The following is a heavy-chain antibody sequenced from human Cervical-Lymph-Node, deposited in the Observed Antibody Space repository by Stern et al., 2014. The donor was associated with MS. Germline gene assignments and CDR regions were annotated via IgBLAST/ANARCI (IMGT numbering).Heavy chain of an antibody. V-gene: IGHV1-3*01. CDR3: AREETGYYYYGMDV. CDR1: GYTFTSYA. Sequence: VQLVEPGAEVKKPGASVKVSCKASGYTFTSYAMHWVRQAPGQRLEWMGWINAGNGNTKYSQKFQGRVTITRDTSASTAYMELSSLRSEDTAVYYCAREETGYYYYGMDVWGQGTTVTVSS. J-gene: IGHJ6*02. CDR2: INAGNGNT. D-gene: IGHD1-14*01.